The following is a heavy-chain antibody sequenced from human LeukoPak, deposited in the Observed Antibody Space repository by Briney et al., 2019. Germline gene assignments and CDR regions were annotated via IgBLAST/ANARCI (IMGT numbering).Heavy chain of an antibody. CDR3: ARDTRSGFPDAFDI. V-gene: IGHV3-53*01. CDR2: IYSGGST. J-gene: IGHJ3*02. CDR1: GFTVSRNY. D-gene: IGHD3-3*01. Sequence: GGSLRLSCAASGFTVSRNYMSWVRQAPGKGLEWVSVIYSGGSTYYADSVKGRFTISRDNSKNTLYLQMNSLRAEDTAVYYCARDTRSGFPDAFDIWGQGTMVTVSS.